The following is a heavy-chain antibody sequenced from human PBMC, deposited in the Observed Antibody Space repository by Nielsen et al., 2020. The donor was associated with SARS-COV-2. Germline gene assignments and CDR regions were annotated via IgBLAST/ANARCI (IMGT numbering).Heavy chain of an antibody. CDR2: ISYDGSNK. Sequence: VRPMPGKGLEWVAVISYDGSNKYYADSVKRRFTISRDNSKNTLYLQMNSLRAEDTAVYYCAKGPDEYDSNNYLYYFDYWGQGTLVTVSS. CDR3: AKGPDEYDSNNYLYYFDY. V-gene: IGHV3-30*18. D-gene: IGHD3-22*01. J-gene: IGHJ4*02.